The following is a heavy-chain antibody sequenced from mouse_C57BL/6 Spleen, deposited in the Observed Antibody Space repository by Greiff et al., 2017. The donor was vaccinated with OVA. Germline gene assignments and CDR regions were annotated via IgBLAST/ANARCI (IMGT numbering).Heavy chain of an antibody. CDR1: GYPFTDYS. J-gene: IGHJ2*01. Sequence: EVQLQQSGPELVPPGASVTLSCTASGYPFTDYSLNWVQQSHGKSLEWIGDINPNNGGTSYNQKFKGKATLTVDKSSSTAYMELRSLTSEDSAVYYCAREGNWAAYYFDYWGQGTTLTVSS. CDR2: INPNNGGT. CDR3: AREGNWAAYYFDY. V-gene: IGHV1-26*01. D-gene: IGHD4-1*01.